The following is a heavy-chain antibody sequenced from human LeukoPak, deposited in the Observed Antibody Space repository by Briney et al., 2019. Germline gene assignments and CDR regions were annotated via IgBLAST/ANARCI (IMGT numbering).Heavy chain of an antibody. J-gene: IGHJ3*02. D-gene: IGHD3-10*01. V-gene: IGHV3-33*03. Sequence: PGGSLRLSCAASGFTFSSYGMHWVRQAPGKGLEWVAVIWYDGSSKYYGDSVKGRFTVSRDDSKNTLYLQMNSLRAEDTAVYYCAKVGDYYGSGSYYTGAFDIWGQGTMVTVSS. CDR1: GFTFSSYG. CDR2: IWYDGSSK. CDR3: AKVGDYYGSGSYYTGAFDI.